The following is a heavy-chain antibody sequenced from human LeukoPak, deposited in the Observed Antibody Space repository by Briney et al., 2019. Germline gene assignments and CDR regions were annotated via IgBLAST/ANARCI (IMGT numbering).Heavy chain of an antibody. J-gene: IGHJ5*02. CDR1: GYTFTGYY. V-gene: IGHV1-2*02. D-gene: IGHD1-26*01. CDR2: INPNSGGT. Sequence: ASVKVSCKASGYTFTGYYMHWVRQAPGQGLEWMGWINPNSGGTNYVQKFQGRVTMTRDTSISTAYMELSRLRSDDTAVYYCAIQMGGNWFDPWGQGTLVTVSS. CDR3: AIQMGGNWFDP.